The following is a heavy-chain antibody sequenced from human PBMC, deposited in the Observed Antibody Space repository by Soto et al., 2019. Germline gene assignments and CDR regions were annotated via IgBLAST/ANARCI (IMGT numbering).Heavy chain of an antibody. CDR1: GGSISSYY. V-gene: IGHV4-59*01. J-gene: IGHJ4*02. CDR3: ARVLTDPYYFDY. CDR2: IYYSGST. Sequence: SETLSLTCTVSGGSISSYYCSWIRQPPGKGLEWIGYIYYSGSTNYNPSLKSRVTISVDTSKNQFSLKLSSVTAADTAVYYCARVLTDPYYFDYWGQGTLVTVSS.